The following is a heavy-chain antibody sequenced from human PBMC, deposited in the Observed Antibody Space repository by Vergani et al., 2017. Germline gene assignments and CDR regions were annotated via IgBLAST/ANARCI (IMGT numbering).Heavy chain of an antibody. Sequence: EVQLVESGGGLVQPGGSLRLSCAASGFTFSSYWMSWVRQAPGKGLEWVANIKQDGSEKYYVDSVKGRFTISRDNSKNTLYLQMNSLRAEDTAVYYCAVRYCTKSVCSDYGMDVWGQGTTVTVAS. CDR2: IKQDGSEK. CDR1: GFTFSSYW. V-gene: IGHV3-7*01. J-gene: IGHJ6*02. D-gene: IGHD2-8*01. CDR3: AVRYCTKSVCSDYGMDV.